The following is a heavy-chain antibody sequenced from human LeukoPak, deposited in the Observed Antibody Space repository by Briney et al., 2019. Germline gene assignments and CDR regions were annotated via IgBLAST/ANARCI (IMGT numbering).Heavy chain of an antibody. D-gene: IGHD4-17*01. V-gene: IGHV3-53*01. CDR3: ARRAGEYSHPYDY. CDR1: GFTVSSNS. CDR2: IYSGGNT. Sequence: AGGSLRLSCTVSGFTVSSNSMSWVRRAPGKGLEWVSFIYSGGNTHYSDSVKGRFTISRDNSKNTPYLQMNSLRADDTAVYYCARRAGEYSHPYDYWGQGTLVTVSS. J-gene: IGHJ4*02.